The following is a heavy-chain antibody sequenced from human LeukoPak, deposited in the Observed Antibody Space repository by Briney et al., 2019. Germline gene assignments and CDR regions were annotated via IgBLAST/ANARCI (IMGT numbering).Heavy chain of an antibody. Sequence: GASVKVSCKASGYTFTSYDINWVRQAPGQGLEWMGIINPSDGTTAYAREFQGRVTITRDTSTSTVYMEMSSLRSGDTAIYYCARVYCGGGSCYSRGLIDSWGQGTLVTVSS. D-gene: IGHD2-15*01. CDR3: ARVYCGGGSCYSRGLIDS. CDR1: GYTFTSYD. J-gene: IGHJ4*02. V-gene: IGHV1-46*01. CDR2: INPSDGTT.